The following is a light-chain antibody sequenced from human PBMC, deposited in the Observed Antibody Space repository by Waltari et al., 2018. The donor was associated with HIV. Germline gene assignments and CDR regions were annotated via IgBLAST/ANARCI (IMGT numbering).Light chain of an antibody. CDR1: SRDVGSYNL. CDR2: EVN. V-gene: IGLV2-23*02. Sequence: QSALTQPASVSGSPGQSITISCTGTSRDVGSYNLASWYQQHPGKAPKLMIHEVNKRPSGVSNRFSGSKSGNTASLTISGLQAEDEADYYCCSYAGSSTYVFGTGTKVTVL. J-gene: IGLJ1*01. CDR3: CSYAGSSTYV.